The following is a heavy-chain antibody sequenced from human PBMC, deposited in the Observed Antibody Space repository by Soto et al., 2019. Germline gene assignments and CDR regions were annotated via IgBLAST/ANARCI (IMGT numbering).Heavy chain of an antibody. CDR1: GYTFTSYY. Sequence: VASVKVSCKASGYTFTSYYMHWVRQAPGQGLEWMGIINPSGGSTSYAQKFQGRVTMTRDTSTSTVYMELSSLRSEDTAVYYCARTPDIVVVPAANGDYYYGMDVWGQGTTVTAP. D-gene: IGHD2-2*01. CDR3: ARTPDIVVVPAANGDYYYGMDV. V-gene: IGHV1-46*03. J-gene: IGHJ6*02. CDR2: INPSGGST.